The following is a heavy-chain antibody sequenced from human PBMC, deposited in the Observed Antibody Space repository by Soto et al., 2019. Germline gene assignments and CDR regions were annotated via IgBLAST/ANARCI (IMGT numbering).Heavy chain of an antibody. J-gene: IGHJ4*02. CDR1: GFSFSDSA. Sequence: GGSLRLSCAASGFSFSDSAIQWVRQASGKGLEWVGRIRSKASDYATAYAASVKGRFTISRDDSKNTAYLQMNSLKTEDTAVYYCVRHVGETYFDYWGQGTLVTVSS. CDR3: VRHVGETYFDY. D-gene: IGHD2-21*01. V-gene: IGHV3-73*01. CDR2: IRSKASDYAT.